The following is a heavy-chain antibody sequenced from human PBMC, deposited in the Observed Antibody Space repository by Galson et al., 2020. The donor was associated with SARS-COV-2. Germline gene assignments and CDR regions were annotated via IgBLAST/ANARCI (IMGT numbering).Heavy chain of an antibody. J-gene: IGHJ6*02. V-gene: IGHV3-74*01. CDR1: GFTFNTYW. CDR3: ARAYSNGMDV. Sequence: ALHGESLKISCKASGFTFNTYWMHWVRQAPGKGLVWVSRIESDGSSTAYVDSVKDSVKGRFTISRDNAKNTLYLQMNSLRVEDTAVYYCARAYSNGMDVWGQGTMVTVSS. D-gene: IGHD2-21*01. CDR2: IESDGSST.